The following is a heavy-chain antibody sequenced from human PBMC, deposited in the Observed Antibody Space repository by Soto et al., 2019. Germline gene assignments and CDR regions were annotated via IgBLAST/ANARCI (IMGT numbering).Heavy chain of an antibody. V-gene: IGHV3-23*01. J-gene: IGHJ4*02. CDR3: AKDVCGSGTFCHVDY. CDR1: EFTFTSYA. Sequence: EVQLLESGGGLVQPGGSLRLSCAASEFTFTSYAMSWVSQAPGKGLEWVSAVGSDGGSTYYADSVRGRFTVSRDNSQNTLYLQMNNLRAEDTAVYYCAKDVCGSGTFCHVDYWGQGTLVTVSS. D-gene: IGHD3-10*01. CDR2: VGSDGGST.